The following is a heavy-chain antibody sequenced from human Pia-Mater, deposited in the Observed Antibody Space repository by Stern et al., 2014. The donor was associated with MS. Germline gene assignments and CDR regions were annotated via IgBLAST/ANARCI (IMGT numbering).Heavy chain of an antibody. CDR2: ISTYNGDP. D-gene: IGHD6-13*01. CDR1: GYTFTSYG. J-gene: IGHJ4*02. CDR3: ARDLGPRWQQFHCFDY. Sequence: QVPLVQSGAEVKRPGTSVTVSCQASGYTFTSYGLNWVRQAPGQGLEWLGWISTYNGDPNYAQSFKGRVTFTTHTSTSKAYMELRNLRSDDAALYYCARDLGPRWQQFHCFDYWGQGTLVSVSS. V-gene: IGHV1-18*04.